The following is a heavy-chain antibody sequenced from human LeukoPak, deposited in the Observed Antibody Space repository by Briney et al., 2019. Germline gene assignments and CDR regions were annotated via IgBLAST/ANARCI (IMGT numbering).Heavy chain of an antibody. D-gene: IGHD1-14*01. V-gene: IGHV3-33*06. CDR3: AKLHNLNCDY. CDR2: IWYDGSNK. CDR1: GFTFSSYG. Sequence: GGSLRLSCAASGFTFSSYGMHRVRQAPGKGLEWVAVIWYDGSNKYYADSVKGRFTISRDNSKNTLYLQMNSLRPEDTAVYYCAKLHNLNCDYWGLGTLATVSS. J-gene: IGHJ4*02.